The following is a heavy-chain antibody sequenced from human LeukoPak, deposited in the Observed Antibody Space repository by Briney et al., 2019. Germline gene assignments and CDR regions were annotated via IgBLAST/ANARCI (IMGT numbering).Heavy chain of an antibody. CDR1: GFTFSSYA. D-gene: IGHD2-2*01. V-gene: IGHV3-23*01. CDR2: ISGSGSST. Sequence: GGSLRLSCAASGFTFSSYAMSWVRQAPGKGLEWVSAISGSGSSTYYADSVKGRFNISRDHSNNTLYLQMNTLRAEDTAVYYCAKSKSGCSSTSCYAISFDYWGQGTLVTVSS. CDR3: AKSKSGCSSTSCYAISFDY. J-gene: IGHJ4*02.